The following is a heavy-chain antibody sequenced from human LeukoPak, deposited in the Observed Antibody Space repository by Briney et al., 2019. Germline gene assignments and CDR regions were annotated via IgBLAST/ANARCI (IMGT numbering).Heavy chain of an antibody. CDR3: ARLSLSSSWSLDY. CDR1: GGSFSGYY. D-gene: IGHD6-13*01. V-gene: IGHV4-34*01. J-gene: IGHJ4*02. CDR2: INHSGST. Sequence: SETLSLTCAVYGGSFSGYYWSWIRQPPGKGLEWIGEINHSGSTNYNPSLKSRVTISVDTSKNQFSLKLSSVTAADTAMYYCARLSLSSSWSLDYWGQGTLVTVSS.